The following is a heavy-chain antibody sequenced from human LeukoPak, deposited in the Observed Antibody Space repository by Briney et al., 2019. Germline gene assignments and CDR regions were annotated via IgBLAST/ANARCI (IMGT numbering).Heavy chain of an antibody. J-gene: IGHJ4*02. V-gene: IGHV3-23*01. CDR3: AKDQGSYGDYDH. CDR1: GFTFNNAW. D-gene: IGHD4-17*01. CDR2: ISGSGGST. Sequence: PGGSLRLSCAASGFTFNNAWMSWVRQAPGEGLEWLSAISGSGGSTYYADSVKGRFTISRDNSKNTLYLQMNSLRAEDTAVYHCAKDQGSYGDYDHWGQGILVTVSP.